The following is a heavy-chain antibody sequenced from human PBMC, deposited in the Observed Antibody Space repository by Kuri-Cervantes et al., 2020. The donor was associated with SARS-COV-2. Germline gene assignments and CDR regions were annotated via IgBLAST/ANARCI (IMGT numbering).Heavy chain of an antibody. D-gene: IGHD3-10*02. CDR3: AKVFGVGSNIKYFDY. J-gene: IGHJ4*02. V-gene: IGHV3-43D*03. CDR1: GFTFSSYW. CDR2: ITWDGGST. Sequence: GESLKISCAASGFTFSSYWMSWVRQAPGMGLEWVSCITWDGGSTFYADSVKGRFTMSRDSSKNSLYLQMNSLRVEDTALYYCAKVFGVGSNIKYFDYWGQGTVVTVSS.